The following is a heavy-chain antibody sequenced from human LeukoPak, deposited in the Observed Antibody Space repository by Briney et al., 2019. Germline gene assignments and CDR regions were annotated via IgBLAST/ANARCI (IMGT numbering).Heavy chain of an antibody. V-gene: IGHV3-21*04. J-gene: IGHJ4*02. CDR1: GFIFSSYG. Sequence: GGSLRLSCTVSGFIFSSYGMNWVRQAPGKGLEWVSYISSSGSNIFYPDSVKRRFIISRDHAKDSVFLQMNSLRPDAPASYFCARDAVMATPRFYFASWGQGALVTVSS. CDR3: ARDAVMATPRFYFAS. CDR2: ISSSGSNI. D-gene: IGHD2-21*01.